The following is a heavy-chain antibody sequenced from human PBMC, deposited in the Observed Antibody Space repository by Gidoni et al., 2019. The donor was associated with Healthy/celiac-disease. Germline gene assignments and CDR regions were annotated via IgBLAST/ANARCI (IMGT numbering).Heavy chain of an antibody. J-gene: IGHJ6*02. CDR2: IYSGGST. D-gene: IGHD2-21*01. Sequence: EVQLVESGGGLIQPGGSLRLSCAASGFTVSSNYMSWVRQAPGKGLEWVSVIYSGGSTYYADSVKGRFTISRDNSKNTLYLQMNSLRAEDTAVYYCARVGVGPKLNYGMDVWGQGTTVTVSS. V-gene: IGHV3-53*01. CDR3: ARVGVGPKLNYGMDV. CDR1: GFTVSSNY.